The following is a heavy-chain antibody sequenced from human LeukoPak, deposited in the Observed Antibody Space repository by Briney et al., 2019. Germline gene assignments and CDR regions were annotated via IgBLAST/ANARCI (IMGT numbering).Heavy chain of an antibody. CDR2: ISWDAGST. J-gene: IGHJ6*03. D-gene: IGHD2-2*01. CDR3: AKDARYCGATTCYLGGYYYYMDV. CDR1: GFTFSTYA. Sequence: GGSLRLSCAASGFTFSTYAMNWVRQAPGKGLEWVSLISWDAGSTYYADSVKGRFTISRDNSKNSLYLQMNSLRTEDTALYYCAKDARYCGATTCYLGGYYYYMDVWGKGTTVTVSS. V-gene: IGHV3-43*01.